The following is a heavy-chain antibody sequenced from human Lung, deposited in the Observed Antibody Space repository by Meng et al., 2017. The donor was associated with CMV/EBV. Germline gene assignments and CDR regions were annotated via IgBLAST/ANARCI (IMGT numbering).Heavy chain of an antibody. J-gene: IGHJ3*02. D-gene: IGHD2-2*01. CDR3: AKDRVVVVPAVDAFDI. CDR1: GFTFSSYG. V-gene: IGHV3-30*02. Sequence: GESLKISCAASGFTFSSYGMHWVRQAPGKGLERVAFIRYDGSNKYYADSVKGRFTISRDNSKNTLYLQMNSLRAEDTAVYYCAKDRVVVVPAVDAFDIWGQGTMVTVSS. CDR2: IRYDGSNK.